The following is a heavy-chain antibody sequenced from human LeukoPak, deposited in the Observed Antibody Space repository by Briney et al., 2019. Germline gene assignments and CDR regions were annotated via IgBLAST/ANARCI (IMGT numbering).Heavy chain of an antibody. Sequence: GGSLRLPCAASGFTVSGNYMSWVRQAPGRGLEWVSVIYSGGSTYYADSVKGRFTISRDNSKNTLYLQMDSLRAEDTAVYYCARDRPRAVWGQGTTVTVSS. CDR2: IYSGGST. J-gene: IGHJ6*02. V-gene: IGHV3-53*01. CDR3: ARDRPRAV. CDR1: GFTVSGNY.